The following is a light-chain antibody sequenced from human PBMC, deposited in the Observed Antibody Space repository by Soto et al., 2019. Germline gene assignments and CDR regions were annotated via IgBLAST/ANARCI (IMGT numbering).Light chain of an antibody. Sequence: DIQMTQSPSSLSASVGDRVTITCRASQSISSSFNWYQQKPGKAPKLLIYAASSLQSGVPSRFSGSGSGTDFTLTISSLQPEDFATYSRQQSYSIPWTFGQGTKVDIK. CDR3: QQSYSIPWT. V-gene: IGKV1-39*01. CDR1: QSISSS. CDR2: AAS. J-gene: IGKJ1*01.